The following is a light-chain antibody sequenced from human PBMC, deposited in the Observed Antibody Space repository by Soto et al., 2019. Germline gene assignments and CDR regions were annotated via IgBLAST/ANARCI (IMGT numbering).Light chain of an antibody. CDR1: QTISSSS. J-gene: IGKJ1*01. Sequence: EIALTQSPGTLSLSPGARAALSCLASQTISSSSLAWYQQKPGQAPRLLIFGASSRATGIPDRFSGSGSGTDFTLTISRLEPEDFAVYYCQQYGSSPRTFGQGTKVDIK. CDR2: GAS. V-gene: IGKV3-20*01. CDR3: QQYGSSPRT.